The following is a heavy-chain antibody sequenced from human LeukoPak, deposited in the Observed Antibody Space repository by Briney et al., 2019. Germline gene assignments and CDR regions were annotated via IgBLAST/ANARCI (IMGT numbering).Heavy chain of an antibody. J-gene: IGHJ3*02. CDR1: EFTFTSYE. CDR3: AKVTSYWWELDSDAFDI. CDR2: ISGSGGST. Sequence: PGGSLRLSCAASEFTFTSYELNWVRQAPGKGLEWVSAISGSGGSTYYADSVKGRFTISRDNSKNTLYLQMNSLRAEDTAVYYCAKVTSYWWELDSDAFDIWGQGTMVTVSS. V-gene: IGHV3-23*01. D-gene: IGHD1-26*01.